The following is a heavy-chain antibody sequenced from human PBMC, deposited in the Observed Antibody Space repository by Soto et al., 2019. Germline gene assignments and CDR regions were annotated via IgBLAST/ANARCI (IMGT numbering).Heavy chain of an antibody. CDR1: GASLSSVGYY. J-gene: IGHJ4*02. CDR2: IFESGTT. D-gene: IGHD1-20*01. Sequence: QVQLQESGPGLVKPSQTLSLTCAVSGASLSSVGYYWHWIRQHPGKGLEWLGYIFESGTTYYRPSLKSRLAISADTSNNQFSLRLTSVTAADTAVYYCARGWQRVTGTYDYWGQGTLVTVSS. V-gene: IGHV4-31*11. CDR3: ARGWQRVTGTYDY.